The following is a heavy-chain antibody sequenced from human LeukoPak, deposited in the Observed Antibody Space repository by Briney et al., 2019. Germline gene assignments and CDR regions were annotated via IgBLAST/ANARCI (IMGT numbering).Heavy chain of an antibody. CDR1: GGSISSYY. CDR2: IYYSGST. Sequence: SETLSLTCTVSGGSISSYYWSWIRQPPGKALEWIGYIYYSGSTNYNPSLKSRVTISVDTSKNQFSLKLSSVTAADTAVYYCARGRLHLQKYYYYMDVWGKGTTVTVSS. J-gene: IGHJ6*03. CDR3: ARGRLHLQKYYYYMDV. D-gene: IGHD4-11*01. V-gene: IGHV4-59*01.